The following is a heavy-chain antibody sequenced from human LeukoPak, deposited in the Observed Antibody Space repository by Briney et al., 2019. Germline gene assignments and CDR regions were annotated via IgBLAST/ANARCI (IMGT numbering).Heavy chain of an antibody. CDR2: ISGSGGST. J-gene: IGHJ4*02. Sequence: GGSLRVSCVASGFTFSSYAMTWVRQAPGKGLEWVSGISGSGGSTYYADSVKGRFTFSRDNSKNTLYLQMNSLRAEDTAVYYCAKALASAPVDCWGQGTVVSVSS. CDR3: AKALASAPVDC. D-gene: IGHD2-15*01. V-gene: IGHV3-23*01. CDR1: GFTFSSYA.